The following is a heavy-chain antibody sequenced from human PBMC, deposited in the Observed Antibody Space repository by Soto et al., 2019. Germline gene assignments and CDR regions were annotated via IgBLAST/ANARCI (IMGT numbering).Heavy chain of an antibody. J-gene: IGHJ4*02. CDR2: ISYDGETK. V-gene: IGHV3-30*04. CDR3: VREVRLGVAAAGYFDS. CDR1: GFTFSNYP. Sequence: QVHLAESGGGVVQPGRSLRLSCVTSGFTFSNYPMNWVRQAPGKGLECLSVISYDGETKHYADSVKGRCTISRDNPRNTLYLQMNRLRLEDTAVYYCVREVRLGVAAAGYFDSWGQGAQVTVSS. D-gene: IGHD6-25*01.